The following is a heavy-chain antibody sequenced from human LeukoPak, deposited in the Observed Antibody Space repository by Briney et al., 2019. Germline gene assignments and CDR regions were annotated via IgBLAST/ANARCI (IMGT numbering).Heavy chain of an antibody. J-gene: IGHJ4*02. D-gene: IGHD6-13*01. CDR2: INSDGSST. V-gene: IGHV3-74*01. CDR3: ARIASHSSSWYDGDY. CDR1: GFTLSSFC. Sequence: PGGSLRLSCAASGFTLSSFCMHWVRQAPGKGLVWVSRINSDGSSTTYADSVKGRFTISRDNAKNTLYLQMNSLRAEDTGVYYCARIASHSSSWYDGDYWGQGTLVTVSS.